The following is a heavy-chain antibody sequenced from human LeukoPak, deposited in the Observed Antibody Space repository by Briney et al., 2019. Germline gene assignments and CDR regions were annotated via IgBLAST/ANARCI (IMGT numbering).Heavy chain of an antibody. CDR2: ICWNGGSI. D-gene: IGHD3-9*01. Sequence: GGSLRLSCVASGFTFDDYAMRWVRQAPGKGLEWVSGICWNGGSIGYADSVKGRFTISRDNAKNSLYLQMNSLRAEDTALYYCAKDNFVYYDILTVTSAFDIWGQGTMVTVSS. CDR3: AKDNFVYYDILTVTSAFDI. V-gene: IGHV3-9*01. J-gene: IGHJ3*02. CDR1: GFTFDDYA.